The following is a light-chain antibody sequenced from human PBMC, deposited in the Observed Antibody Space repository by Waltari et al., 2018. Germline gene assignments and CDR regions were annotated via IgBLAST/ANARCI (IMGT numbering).Light chain of an antibody. Sequence: DIQMTQSPSTPSAPVGDRVTITCRASQSISSLLDWYQQKPGKAPKLLIYKASSLESGVPSRFSGSGSGTEFTLTISSLKTDDFATYYCQQYNSYSRTFGQGTKVEIK. CDR2: KAS. V-gene: IGKV1-5*03. CDR3: QQYNSYSRT. J-gene: IGKJ1*01. CDR1: QSISSL.